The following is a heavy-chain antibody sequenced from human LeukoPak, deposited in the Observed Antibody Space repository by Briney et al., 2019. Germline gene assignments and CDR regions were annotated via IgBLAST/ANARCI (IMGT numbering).Heavy chain of an antibody. CDR2: THYSGST. J-gene: IGHJ4*02. V-gene: IGHV4-59*01. Sequence: SETLSLTCTVSGGSISSYYWSWIRQPPEKGLEWIGYTHYSGSTKYNPSLKSRLTMSLDTSKNQFSLRLSSVTAADTAVYFCVRGAAGTGAADYWGQGTLVTVSS. D-gene: IGHD6-13*01. CDR1: GGSISSYY. CDR3: VRGAAGTGAADY.